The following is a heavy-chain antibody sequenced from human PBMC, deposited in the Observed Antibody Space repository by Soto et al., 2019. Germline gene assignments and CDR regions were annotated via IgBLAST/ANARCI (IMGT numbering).Heavy chain of an antibody. CDR2: IIPILGIA. Sequence: SVKVSCKASGGTFSSYSISWVRRAPGQGLEWMGRIIPILGIANYARKFQGRVTITADKSTSTAYMELSSLRSEDTAVYYCASINSGYDEVYGMDVWGQGTTVTVSS. CDR1: GGTFSSYS. D-gene: IGHD5-12*01. J-gene: IGHJ6*02. CDR3: ASINSGYDEVYGMDV. V-gene: IGHV1-69*02.